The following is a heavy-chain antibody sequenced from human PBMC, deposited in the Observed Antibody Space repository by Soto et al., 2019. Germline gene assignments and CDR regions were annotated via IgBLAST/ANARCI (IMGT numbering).Heavy chain of an antibody. V-gene: IGHV1-69*01. J-gene: IGHJ4*02. CDR2: IIPIFGTA. D-gene: IGHD4-17*01. Sequence: QVQLVQSGAEVKKPGSSVKVSCKASGGTFSSYAISWVRQAPGQGLEWMGGIIPIFGTANYAQKFQGRVTITADESTSTAYMELSSLRSEDTAMYYCARVPSTTVTTPFDYWGQGTLVTVSS. CDR3: ARVPSTTVTTPFDY. CDR1: GGTFSSYA.